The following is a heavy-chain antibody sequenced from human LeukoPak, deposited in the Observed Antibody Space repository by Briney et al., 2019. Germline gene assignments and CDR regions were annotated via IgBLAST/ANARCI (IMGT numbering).Heavy chain of an antibody. CDR2: IGSSSSYI. CDR1: GFTFSTYS. J-gene: IGHJ4*02. CDR3: VAMGYNYFDP. Sequence: GGSLRLSCAASGFTFSTYSMNWVRQAPGKGLEWISYIGSSSSYIDYAGSVRGRFTVSRDNAKNSLYLQMNSLRDEDTAVYYCVAMGYNYFDPWGQGSLVIVSS. V-gene: IGHV3-21*01. D-gene: IGHD5-18*01.